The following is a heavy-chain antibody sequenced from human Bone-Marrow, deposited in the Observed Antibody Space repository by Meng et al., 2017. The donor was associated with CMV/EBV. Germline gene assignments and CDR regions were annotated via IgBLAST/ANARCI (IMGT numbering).Heavy chain of an antibody. Sequence: ESLKIACKCSGYNFASYRIAWMRQRPGQGLELVGIIYPGDSKTTYSPSLQCRVTITADKSTKIAFLQWNSLTTSDTAFYYCARGGLVRGVVLPKWFDPWGHGTLVTVSS. CDR3: ARGGLVRGVVLPKWFDP. J-gene: IGHJ5*02. CDR1: GYNFASYR. CDR2: IYPGDSKT. V-gene: IGHV5-51*01. D-gene: IGHD3-10*01.